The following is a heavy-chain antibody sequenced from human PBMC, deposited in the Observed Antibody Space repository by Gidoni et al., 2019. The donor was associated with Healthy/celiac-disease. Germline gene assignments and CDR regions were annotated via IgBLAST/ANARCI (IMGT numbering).Heavy chain of an antibody. D-gene: IGHD2-8*01. Sequence: QVQLVESGGGVVQPGRSLSLSCAASGFTFSSYGRHWVRQAPGKGLELVAVISYDGSNKYYADSVKGRFTISRDNSKNTLYLQMNSLRAEDTAVYYCAKGIHSRVRNLRIDYWGQGTLVTVSS. J-gene: IGHJ4*02. CDR2: ISYDGSNK. CDR1: GFTFSSYG. CDR3: AKGIHSRVRNLRIDY. V-gene: IGHV3-30*18.